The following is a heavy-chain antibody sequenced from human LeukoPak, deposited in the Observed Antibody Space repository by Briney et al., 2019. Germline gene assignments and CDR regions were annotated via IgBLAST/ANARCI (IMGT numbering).Heavy chain of an antibody. V-gene: IGHV3-74*01. CDR1: GLTLSNFR. J-gene: IGHJ4*02. CDR3: ARGRYCSGGSCYYHYFDS. CDR2: INTDELST. Sequence: GRSLRLSCAASGLTLSNFRMHWVRQAPGKGLVWVSRINTDELSTSYADSVKGRFTISRHNAKNTLYLQINSLRAEESAVYYCARGRYCSGGSCYYHYFDSGGQGTLVTVSS. D-gene: IGHD2-15*01.